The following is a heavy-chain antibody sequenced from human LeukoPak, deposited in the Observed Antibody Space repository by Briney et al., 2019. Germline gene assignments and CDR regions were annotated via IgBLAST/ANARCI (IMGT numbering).Heavy chain of an antibody. CDR3: ARDDDWLLLYFQH. J-gene: IGHJ1*01. D-gene: IGHD3-9*01. CDR1: GGSISSYY. CDR2: IYYSGST. V-gene: IGHV4-59*01. Sequence: SETLSLTCTVSGGSISSYYWSWIRQPPGKGLEWIGYIYYSGSTNYNPSLKSRVTISVDTSKNQFSLKLSSVTAADTAVYYCARDDDWLLLYFQHWGQGTLVTVSS.